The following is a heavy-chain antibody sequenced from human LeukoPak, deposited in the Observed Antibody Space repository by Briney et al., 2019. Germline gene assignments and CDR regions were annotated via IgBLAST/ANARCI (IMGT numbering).Heavy chain of an antibody. CDR3: AREFRLWKTFDM. CDR2: INTGSTT. Sequence: GGFLRLSCAASGFTFSSYWMNWVRQAPGKGLVWVSHINTGSTTTCADSVKGRFTISRDNAKNTLYLQMNSLRAEDTAVYYCAREFRLWKTFDMWGQGTMVTVSS. D-gene: IGHD2-21*01. J-gene: IGHJ3*02. V-gene: IGHV3-74*01. CDR1: GFTFSSYW.